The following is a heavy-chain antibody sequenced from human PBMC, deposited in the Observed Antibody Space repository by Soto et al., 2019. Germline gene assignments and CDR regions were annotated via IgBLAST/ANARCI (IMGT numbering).Heavy chain of an antibody. CDR1: GFTFNNYA. D-gene: IGHD6-25*01. J-gene: IGHJ4*02. CDR3: AKGRPSLDN. V-gene: IGHV3-23*01. CDR2: INAGGGST. Sequence: EVQLLESGGSLVQPGGSLRLSCAASGFTFNNYAMSWVRQAPGKGLEWVSTINAGGGSTYYADSVKGRFTISRDNSKNTLYLQMNSLRADDTAIYYCAKGRPSLDNWGQGTLVTVSS.